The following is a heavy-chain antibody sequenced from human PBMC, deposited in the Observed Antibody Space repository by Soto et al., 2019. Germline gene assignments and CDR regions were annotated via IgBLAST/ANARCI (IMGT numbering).Heavy chain of an antibody. D-gene: IGHD6-6*01. Sequence: GSLRLSCAASGFTFSSYSMNWVRQAPGKGLEWVSSISSSSSYIYYADSVKGRFTISRDNAKNSLYLQMNSLRAEDTAVYYCERGGQLVGMDVWGQGTTVTVSS. CDR2: ISSSSSYI. V-gene: IGHV3-21*01. J-gene: IGHJ6*02. CDR1: GFTFSSYS. CDR3: ERGGQLVGMDV.